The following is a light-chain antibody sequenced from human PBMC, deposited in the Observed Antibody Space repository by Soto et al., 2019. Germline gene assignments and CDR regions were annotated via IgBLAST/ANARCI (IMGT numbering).Light chain of an antibody. CDR1: SSNIGAGYD. CDR3: QSYDSSLSGSV. V-gene: IGLV1-40*01. CDR2: GNN. J-gene: IGLJ3*02. Sequence: QSVLTQPPSVSGAPGQRVTISCTGTSSNIGAGYDVHWYQRLPGTAPKVLIYGNNNRPSGVPDRFSGSKSGASSSLAITGLQAEDEADYYCQSYDSSLSGSVFGGGTKVTVL.